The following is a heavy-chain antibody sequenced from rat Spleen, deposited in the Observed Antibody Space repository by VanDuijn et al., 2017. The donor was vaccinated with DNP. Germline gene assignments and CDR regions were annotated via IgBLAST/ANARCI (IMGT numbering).Heavy chain of an antibody. CDR1: GFTFSDYY. D-gene: IGHD1-11*01. Sequence: EVQLVESDGGLVQPGRSLELSCAASGFTFSDYYMAWVRQAPTKGLEWVATISYDGSSIYYRDSVKGRFTISRDNAKSTLYLQMNSLRSEDTATYYCARQGRVPPSYWYFDFWGPGTMVTVSS. CDR3: ARQGRVPPSYWYFDF. CDR2: ISYDGSSI. J-gene: IGHJ1*01. V-gene: IGHV5-29*01.